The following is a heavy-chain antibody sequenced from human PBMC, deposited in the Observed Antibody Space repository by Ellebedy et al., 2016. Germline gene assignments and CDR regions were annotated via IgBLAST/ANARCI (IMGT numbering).Heavy chain of an antibody. Sequence: ASVKVSXXASGYTFTSFGLSWVRQAPGQGLEWLGWISAYNGNTNYAQKLQGRVTMTTDTSTNTAYMELRSLRYDDTAVYYCARAYCGRDCYYQTDYWGQGTLVTVSS. CDR3: ARAYCGRDCYYQTDY. V-gene: IGHV1-18*01. D-gene: IGHD2-21*02. CDR1: GYTFTSFG. CDR2: ISAYNGNT. J-gene: IGHJ4*02.